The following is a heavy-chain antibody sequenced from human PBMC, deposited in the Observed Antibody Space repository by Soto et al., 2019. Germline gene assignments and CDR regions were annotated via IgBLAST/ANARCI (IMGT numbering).Heavy chain of an antibody. V-gene: IGHV3-23*01. CDR2: ISGSGGST. CDR3: AKASMARGVYYYGMDV. D-gene: IGHD3-10*01. CDR1: GFTFSSYA. J-gene: IGHJ6*02. Sequence: PGGSLRLSCAASGFTFSSYAMSWVRQAPGKGLEWVSAISGSGGSTYYADSVKGRFTISRDNSKNTLYLQMNSLRAEDTAVYYCAKASMARGVYYYGMDVWGQGTTVTVSS.